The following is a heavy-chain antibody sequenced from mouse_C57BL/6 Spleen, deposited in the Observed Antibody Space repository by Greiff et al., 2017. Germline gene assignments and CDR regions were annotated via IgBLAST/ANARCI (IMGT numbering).Heavy chain of an antibody. CDR1: GYAFSSSW. J-gene: IGHJ4*01. V-gene: IGHV1-82*01. D-gene: IGHD1-1*02. CDR2: IYPGDGDT. CDR3: ARDGGTYAMDY. Sequence: VQVVESGPELVKPGASVKISCKASGYAFSSSWMNWVKQRPGKGLEWIGRIYPGDGDTNYNGKFKGKATVTADTSSSTSYMQLSSLTAEDSAVYFCARDGGTYAMDYWGPGTSVTVAS.